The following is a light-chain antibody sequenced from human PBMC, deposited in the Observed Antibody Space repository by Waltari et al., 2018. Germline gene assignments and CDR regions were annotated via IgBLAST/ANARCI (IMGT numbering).Light chain of an antibody. CDR3: CSYGGSSSNWV. CDR2: EGS. Sequence: QSALTQPASVSGSPGQSITISCTGTSSDVGSYNLVSWYQHHPGKAPQLMIYEGSKRPSGVSNRFSGSKSDNMASLTISGLRAEDEADYYCCSYGGSSSNWVFGGGTKLTVL. V-gene: IGLV2-23*01. J-gene: IGLJ3*02. CDR1: SSDVGSYNL.